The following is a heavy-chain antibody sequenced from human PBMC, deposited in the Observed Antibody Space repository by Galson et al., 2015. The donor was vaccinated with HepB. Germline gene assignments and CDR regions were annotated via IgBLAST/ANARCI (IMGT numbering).Heavy chain of an antibody. CDR1: GFSLSEVS. V-gene: IGHV1-24*01. CDR3: TTDPRGGTVWYYAMDI. D-gene: IGHD3-16*01. CDR2: YHPEDGEP. J-gene: IGHJ6*02. Sequence: SVKVSCKVSGFSLSEVSMFWVRQTPEKGLEWMATYHPEDGEPVYAQKFQGRLTMTQDTSTDTGYMDLRGLTSDDTAVYYCTTDPRGGTVWYYAMDIWGQGTTVIVSS.